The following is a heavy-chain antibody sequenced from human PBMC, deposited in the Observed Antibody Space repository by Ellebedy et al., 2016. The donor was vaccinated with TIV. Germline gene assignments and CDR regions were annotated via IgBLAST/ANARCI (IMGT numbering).Heavy chain of an antibody. D-gene: IGHD6-19*01. J-gene: IGHJ4*02. V-gene: IGHV3-13*01. Sequence: PGGSLRLSCAASGFTFSSYDMHWVRQATGKGLEWVSAIGTAGDTYYPGSVKGRFTISRENAKNSLYLQMNSLKASDTAMYYCARTPNGWLVPVLDYWGQGTLVTVSS. CDR3: ARTPNGWLVPVLDY. CDR2: IGTAGDT. CDR1: GFTFSSYD.